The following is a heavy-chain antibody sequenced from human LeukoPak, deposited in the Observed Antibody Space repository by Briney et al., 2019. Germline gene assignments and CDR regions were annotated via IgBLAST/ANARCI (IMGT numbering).Heavy chain of an antibody. J-gene: IGHJ4*02. Sequence: GGSLRLSCAASGFTVSSNYMNWVRQAPGKGLEWVPVIYSGGSTYYADSVKGRFTISRDTSKNTLYLQMNSLRAEDTAVYYCARVGPAVAGQNLDYWGQGTLVTVSS. D-gene: IGHD6-19*01. CDR1: GFTVSSNY. CDR2: IYSGGST. CDR3: ARVGPAVAGQNLDY. V-gene: IGHV3-66*01.